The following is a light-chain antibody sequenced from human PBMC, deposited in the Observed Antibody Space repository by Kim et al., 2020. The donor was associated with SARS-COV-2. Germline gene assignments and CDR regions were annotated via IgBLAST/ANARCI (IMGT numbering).Light chain of an antibody. CDR3: SSRDSSGNH. J-gene: IGLJ2*01. CDR1: SLRTYY. CDR2: GNN. V-gene: IGLV3-19*01. Sequence: SSELTQDPAASVALGQTVRITCQGDSLRTYYAAWYQQKPGQAPLLVIYGNNNRPSGIPDRFSGSTSGNTASLIISGAQAEDEADYYCSSRDSSGNHFGGGTQLTVL.